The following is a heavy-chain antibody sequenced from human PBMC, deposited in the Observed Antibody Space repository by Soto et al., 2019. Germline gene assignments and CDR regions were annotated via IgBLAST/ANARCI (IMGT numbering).Heavy chain of an antibody. J-gene: IGHJ5*01. CDR3: ARHVWLES. CDR2: IHSDANT. CDR1: GFNVSSNS. V-gene: IGHV3-53*01. Sequence: GSLRLSCAASGFNVSSNSMNWVRQAPGKGLEWLSLIHSDANTKYADSVKGRFTASRDSSENKFYLQMNSLRAEDTAVYYCARHVWLESWGQGTLVTVSS.